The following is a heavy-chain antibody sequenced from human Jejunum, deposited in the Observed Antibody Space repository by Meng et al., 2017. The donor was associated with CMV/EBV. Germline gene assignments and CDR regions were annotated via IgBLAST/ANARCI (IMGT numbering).Heavy chain of an antibody. D-gene: IGHD3-3*01. CDR2: IRYDATNQ. V-gene: IGHV3-30*02. CDR3: AKGHYDSWSGYHGIDY. Sequence: FTFLTFCIHWVRPAAGKGLEWVAFIRYDATNQKYAGSVKGRFTISRDNSKNTVYLQMNSLRAEDTAVYYCAKGHYDSWSGYHGIDYWGQGTLVTVSS. J-gene: IGHJ4*02. CDR1: FTFLTFC.